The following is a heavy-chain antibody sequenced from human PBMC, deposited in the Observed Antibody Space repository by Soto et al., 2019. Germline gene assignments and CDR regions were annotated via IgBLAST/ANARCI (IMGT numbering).Heavy chain of an antibody. CDR3: ARLPVPAAGYYYYGMDV. J-gene: IGHJ6*02. CDR1: GYSFTSYW. D-gene: IGHD2-2*01. Sequence: PGESLKISCKGSGYSFTSYWIGWVRQMPGKGLEWMGIIYPGDSDTRYSPSFQGQVTISADKSISTAYLQWSSLKASDTAMYYCARLPVPAAGYYYYGMDVWGQGTTVTVSS. CDR2: IYPGDSDT. V-gene: IGHV5-51*01.